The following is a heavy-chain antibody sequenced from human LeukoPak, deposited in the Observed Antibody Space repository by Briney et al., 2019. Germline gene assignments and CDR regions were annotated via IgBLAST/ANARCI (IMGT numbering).Heavy chain of an antibody. CDR2: IRDSGGST. D-gene: IGHD6-19*01. CDR1: GFTLTTYA. CDR3: AKEGLVAGFDY. Sequence: GGSLRLSCAASGFTLTTYAMNWVRQAPGKGLEWVSAIRDSGGSTYYADSVKGRFTISRDNSKNTLYMQMNSLRAEGTAVYYCAKEGLVAGFDYWGQGTLVTVSS. J-gene: IGHJ4*02. V-gene: IGHV3-23*01.